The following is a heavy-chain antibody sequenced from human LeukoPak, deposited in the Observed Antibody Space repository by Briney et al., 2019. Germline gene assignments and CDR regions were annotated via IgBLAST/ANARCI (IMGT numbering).Heavy chain of an antibody. Sequence: GGSLRLSCASSGFTFNSYAMNWVRQAPGKGREWVSGISGRGGRTHYADSVKGRFTISRDNSENTLYLQMNSLRAEDTAVYYCAKDSKYCSSTSCYYYFDYWGQGTLVTVSS. D-gene: IGHD2-2*01. CDR2: ISGRGGRT. J-gene: IGHJ4*02. CDR3: AKDSKYCSSTSCYYYFDY. V-gene: IGHV3-23*01. CDR1: GFTFNSYA.